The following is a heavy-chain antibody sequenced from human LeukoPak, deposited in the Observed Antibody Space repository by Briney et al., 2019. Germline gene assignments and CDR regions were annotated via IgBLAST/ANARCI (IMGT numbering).Heavy chain of an antibody. CDR1: GGSISSDY. V-gene: IGHV4-59*01. CDR2: IYYRGST. Sequence: SETLSLTGTVSGGSISSDYWSWIRQPPGKGLEWIGYIYYRGSTNYNPSLKSRVTISVDTSKNQFSLKLSSVTAADTAVYYCARLSGYSSGHYYSDYWGQGTLVTVSS. CDR3: ARLSGYSSGHYYSDY. J-gene: IGHJ4*02. D-gene: IGHD3-22*01.